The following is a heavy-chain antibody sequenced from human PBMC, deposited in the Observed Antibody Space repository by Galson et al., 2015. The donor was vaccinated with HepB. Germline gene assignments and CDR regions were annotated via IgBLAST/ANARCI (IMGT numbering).Heavy chain of an antibody. V-gene: IGHV3-7*01. CDR3: VREGDYGDYVGSDHYYMDV. CDR1: GFTFSRYW. D-gene: IGHD4-17*01. CDR2: INQDETEK. J-gene: IGHJ6*03. Sequence: SLRLSCAASGFTFSRYWMSWVRQAPGKGLEWVANINQDETEKYYADSVKGRFTISRDNAKNSVYMQMNSLRAEDTAVYYCVREGDYGDYVGSDHYYMDVWGKGTTVTVSS.